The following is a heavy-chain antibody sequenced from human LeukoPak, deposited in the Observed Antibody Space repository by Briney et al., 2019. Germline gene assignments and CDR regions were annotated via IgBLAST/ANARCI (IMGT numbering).Heavy chain of an antibody. J-gene: IGHJ6*03. D-gene: IGHD3-10*01. CDR3: AREAYDSGSFRTDYYYMDV. V-gene: IGHV1-2*02. Sequence: ASVKVSCKASGYTFTGYYLHWVRQAPGKGLEWMGWITPNSGGTNYAQRFQGRVTMTRDTSISTAYMELSRLRSDDTAVYYCAREAYDSGSFRTDYYYMDVWGKGTTVTISS. CDR2: ITPNSGGT. CDR1: GYTFTGYY.